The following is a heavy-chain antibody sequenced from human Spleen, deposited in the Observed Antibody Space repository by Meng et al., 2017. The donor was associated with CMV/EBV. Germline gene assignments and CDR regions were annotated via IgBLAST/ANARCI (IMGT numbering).Heavy chain of an antibody. D-gene: IGHD4-11*01. J-gene: IGHJ5*02. CDR2: IYYSGST. CDR1: GGSISSGDYY. CDR3: ARSTVNTYNWFDP. V-gene: IGHV4-30-4*08. Sequence: SETLSLTCTVSGGSISSGDYYWSWIRQPPGKGLEWIGYIYYSGSTYYNPSLKSRLTISIDASKNQFSLQLSSVSAADTAVYYCARSTVNTYNWFDPWGQGTLVTVSS.